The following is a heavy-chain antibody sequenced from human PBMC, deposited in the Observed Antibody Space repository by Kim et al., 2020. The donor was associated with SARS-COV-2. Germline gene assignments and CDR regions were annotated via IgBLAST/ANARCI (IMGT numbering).Heavy chain of an antibody. J-gene: IGHJ4*02. CDR1: GGSISSGGYY. V-gene: IGHV4-31*03. Sequence: SETLSLTCTVSGGSISSGGYYWSWIRQHPGKGLEWIGYIYYSGSTYYNPSLKSRVTISVDTSKNQFSLKLSSVTAADTAVYYCATGDYYDSSGPRLAFDYWGQGTLVTVSS. D-gene: IGHD3-22*01. CDR2: IYYSGST. CDR3: ATGDYYDSSGPRLAFDY.